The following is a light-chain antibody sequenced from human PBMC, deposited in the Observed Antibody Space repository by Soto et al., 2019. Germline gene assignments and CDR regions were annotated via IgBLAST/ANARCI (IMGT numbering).Light chain of an antibody. CDR3: QQCGSFPRT. J-gene: IGKJ1*01. V-gene: IGKV3-20*01. CDR1: QTISSNF. Sequence: EIVLTQSPCALSLSPGDTATLSCRASQTISSNFLAWYQQKPGKAPRLLLYTVSTRDSDIPARFSGSGSGADFTLTISGLQPEDFAAYYCQQCGSFPRTFGPGTKVDIK. CDR2: TVS.